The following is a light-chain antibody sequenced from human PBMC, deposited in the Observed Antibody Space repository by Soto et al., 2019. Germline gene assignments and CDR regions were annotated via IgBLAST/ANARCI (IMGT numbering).Light chain of an antibody. CDR3: QHGYSTPLT. V-gene: IGKV1-39*01. Sequence: DIQMTQSPSSLSASVGGRVTITCRASQSISSYLNWYQQKPGKAPNLLIYAASTLQSGVPSRFSGSGSGTDFTLTISSLQPEDFATYFCQHGYSTPLTFGGGTKVDIK. J-gene: IGKJ4*01. CDR1: QSISSY. CDR2: AAS.